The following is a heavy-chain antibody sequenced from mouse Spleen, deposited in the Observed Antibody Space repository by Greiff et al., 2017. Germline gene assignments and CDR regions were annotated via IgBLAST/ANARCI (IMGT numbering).Heavy chain of an antibody. CDR2: IYPGNVNT. CDR1: GYTFTSYY. CDR3: ARFDYLAY. D-gene: IGHD2-4*01. J-gene: IGHJ3*01. Sequence: QVQLQQSGPELVKPGASVRISCKASGYTFTSYYIHWVKQRPGQGLEWIGWIYPGNVNTKYNEKFKGKATLTADKSSSTAYMQLSSLTSEDSAVYFCARFDYLAYWGQGTLVTVSA. V-gene: IGHV1S56*01.